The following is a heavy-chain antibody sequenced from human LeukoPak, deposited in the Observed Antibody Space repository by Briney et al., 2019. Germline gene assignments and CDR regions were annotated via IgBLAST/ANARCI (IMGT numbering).Heavy chain of an antibody. CDR3: AKDSRLLRGVVTTAFDS. CDR2: FSGSGTST. Sequence: GGSLRLSCAASGFPFSGYAMSWVRQTPGKGLGWVAAFSGSGTSTYYADSVKGRFTISRDNSKNILFLQMSSLRVEDTAIYYCAKDSRLLRGVVTTAFDSWGQGTLVTVSS. J-gene: IGHJ4*02. V-gene: IGHV3-23*01. D-gene: IGHD3-3*01. CDR1: GFPFSGYA.